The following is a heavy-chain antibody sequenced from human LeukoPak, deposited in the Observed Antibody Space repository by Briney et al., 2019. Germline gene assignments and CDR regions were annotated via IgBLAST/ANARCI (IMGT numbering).Heavy chain of an antibody. CDR2: IYTSGST. CDR3: ARLREIPVFGVVTKSTSYFDY. Sequence: SETLSLTCTVSGGSISSYYWSWIRQPAGKGLEWIGRIYTSGSTNYNPSLKSRVTMSVDTSKNQFSLKLSSVTAEDTAVYYCARLREIPVFGVVTKSTSYFDYWGQGTLVTVSS. J-gene: IGHJ4*02. V-gene: IGHV4-4*07. CDR1: GGSISSYY. D-gene: IGHD3-3*01.